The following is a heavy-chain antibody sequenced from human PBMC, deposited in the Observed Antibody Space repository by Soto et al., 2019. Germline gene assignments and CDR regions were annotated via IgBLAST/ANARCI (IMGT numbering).Heavy chain of an antibody. CDR3: ARAPEGDFYYYMDV. D-gene: IGHD3-3*01. CDR2: IYYSGST. V-gene: IGHV4-31*03. J-gene: IGHJ6*03. CDR1: GGSISSGGYY. Sequence: QVQLQESGPGLVNPSQTLSLTCTFSGGSISSGGYYWSWIRQHPGKGLEWIGYIYYSGSTYYNPSLKSRVTLSVDTSKNRFSLKLSSVTAADTAVYYCARAPEGDFYYYMDVWGKGTTVTVSS.